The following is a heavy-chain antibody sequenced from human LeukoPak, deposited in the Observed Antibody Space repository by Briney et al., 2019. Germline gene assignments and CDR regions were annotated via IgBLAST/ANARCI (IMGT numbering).Heavy chain of an antibody. CDR2: IYYSGTT. V-gene: IGHV4-59*11. CDR3: ARAKGDSSGYYYDY. J-gene: IGHJ4*02. Sequence: SETLSLTCTVSSGSISSHYWSWMRQPPGKGLEWIAYIYYSGTTHYNPSLKSRVTISVDTSKNQFSLKLSSVTAADTAVYYCARAKGDSSGYYYDYWGQGTLVTVSS. CDR1: SGSISSHY. D-gene: IGHD3-22*01.